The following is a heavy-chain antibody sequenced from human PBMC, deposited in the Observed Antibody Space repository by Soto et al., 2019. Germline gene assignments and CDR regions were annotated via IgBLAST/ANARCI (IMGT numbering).Heavy chain of an antibody. CDR1: AFTFSSYT. Sequence: GGSLRLSCAASAFTFSSYTMSWVRQAPGKGLEWVSAISGSGGSTYYADSVKGRFTISRDNSKNTLYLQMNSLRAEDTAVYYCAKAPNYRAHMDVWGKGTTVTVSS. CDR2: ISGSGGST. J-gene: IGHJ6*03. D-gene: IGHD4-4*01. V-gene: IGHV3-23*01. CDR3: AKAPNYRAHMDV.